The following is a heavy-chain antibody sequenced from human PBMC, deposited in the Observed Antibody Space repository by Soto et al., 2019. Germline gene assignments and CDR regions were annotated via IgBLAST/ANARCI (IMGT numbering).Heavy chain of an antibody. CDR3: ARTIWFGESIRYYYGMDV. V-gene: IGHV4-31*03. CDR2: IYYSGST. J-gene: IGHJ6*02. Sequence: QVQLQESGPGLVKPSQTLSLTCTVSGGSISSGGYYWSWIRQHPGKGLEWIGYIYYSGSTYYNPSLKRRVTISVDTSKTQFSLKLSSVTAADTAVYYCARTIWFGESIRYYYGMDVWGQGTTVTVSS. CDR1: GGSISSGGYY. D-gene: IGHD3-10*01.